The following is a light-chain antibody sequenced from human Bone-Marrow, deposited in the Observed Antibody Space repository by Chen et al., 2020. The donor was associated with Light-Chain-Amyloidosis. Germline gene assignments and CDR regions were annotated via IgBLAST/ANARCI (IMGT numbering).Light chain of an antibody. CDR3: QQYKNWPSIT. Sequence: EIVMTQSPATLSVSPGERATLSCRASQSVSSNLAWYQHKPGQAPRLRVYGASARGTGIPARFSGRGAGTEFTLTITSLQYEDFAVYCWQQYKNWPSITFGQGTRLEIK. V-gene: IGKV3-15*01. CDR1: QSVSSN. CDR2: GAS. J-gene: IGKJ5*01.